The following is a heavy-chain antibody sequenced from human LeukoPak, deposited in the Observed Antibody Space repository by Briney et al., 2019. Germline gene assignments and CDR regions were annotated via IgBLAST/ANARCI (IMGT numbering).Heavy chain of an antibody. D-gene: IGHD6-13*01. CDR2: IYHSGST. J-gene: IGHJ6*02. CDR1: GGSIRSSNS. Sequence: SETLSLTCAVSGGSIRSSNSWSWVRQPPGKGLEWIGAIYHSGSTNYNPSLKSQVTISVDKSKNQCSLKLSSVTAAETAVYYCARSSSWDGMDVWGQGTTVTVSS. CDR3: ARSSSWDGMDV. V-gene: IGHV4-4*02.